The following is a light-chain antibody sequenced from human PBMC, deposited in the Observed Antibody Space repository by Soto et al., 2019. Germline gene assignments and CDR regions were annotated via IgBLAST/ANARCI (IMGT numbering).Light chain of an antibody. CDR2: SAS. Sequence: DIQLTQSPSSLSASIGDRVTITCRVSQGMSSCQGMSSFLNWFRQKPGTLPKVLIYSASSLQCGVPSRLSGSRSGTDFTLTISSLQPDDFATYYCQQYYTYWHMFGQGTRVEIK. CDR3: QQYYTYWHM. J-gene: IGKJ1*01. CDR1: QGMSSC. V-gene: IGKV1-16*01.